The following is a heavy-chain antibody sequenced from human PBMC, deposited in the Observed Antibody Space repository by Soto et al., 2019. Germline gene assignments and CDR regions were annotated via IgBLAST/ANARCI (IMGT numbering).Heavy chain of an antibody. Sequence: PGGSLRLSCAASGFIFSNYAMTWVRQAPGKGLECVSSVSGSGNNTYYADSMKGHFTISRDNSKTTLYLQMNGLRPEDTAVYYCERKSRDIDCWGQGTMVTVSS. CDR3: ERKSRDIDC. V-gene: IGHV3-23*01. CDR1: GFIFSNYA. CDR2: VSGSGNNT. D-gene: IGHD3-9*01. J-gene: IGHJ4*02.